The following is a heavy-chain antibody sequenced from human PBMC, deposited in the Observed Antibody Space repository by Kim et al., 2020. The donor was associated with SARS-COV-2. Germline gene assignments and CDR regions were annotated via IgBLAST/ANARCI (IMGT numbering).Heavy chain of an antibody. CDR2: TA. J-gene: IGHJ1*01. CDR3: AHPTREFQH. V-gene: IGHV1-69*01. Sequence: TANYAQKFQGRVTITADESTSTAYMELSSPRSEDTAVYCCAHPTREFQHWGQGTLVTVSS.